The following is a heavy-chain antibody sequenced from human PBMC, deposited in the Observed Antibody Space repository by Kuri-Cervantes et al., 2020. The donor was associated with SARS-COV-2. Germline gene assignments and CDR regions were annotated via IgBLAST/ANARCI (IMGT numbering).Heavy chain of an antibody. CDR2: INSDGSRT. Sequence: AGSLRLSCAASGFTFSSYGMHWVRQAPGEGRVWVSRINSDGSRTSYADSVGGRFTISRDNAKNTLYLQMNSLRAEDTAVYYCARDPPRRSMDVWGQGTTVTVSS. J-gene: IGHJ6*02. CDR3: ARDPPRRSMDV. V-gene: IGHV3-74*01. CDR1: GFTFSSYG.